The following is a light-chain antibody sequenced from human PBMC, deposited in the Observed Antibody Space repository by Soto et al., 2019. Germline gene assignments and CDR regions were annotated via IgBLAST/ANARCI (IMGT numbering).Light chain of an antibody. J-gene: IGKJ2*01. V-gene: IGKV3-20*01. CDR2: GAS. Sequence: EIVLTQSPDTLYLSPGEGATLSCRASQRVNSSYLAWYQQKPGQAPRLLISGASDRATGVPARVSGSGYGTDFTLTISRLEPEDVAVYYCQQYVNSPVTFGQGTKLQMK. CDR3: QQYVNSPVT. CDR1: QRVNSSY.